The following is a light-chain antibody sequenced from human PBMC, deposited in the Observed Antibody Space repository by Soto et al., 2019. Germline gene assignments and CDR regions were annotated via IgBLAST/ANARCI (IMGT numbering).Light chain of an antibody. CDR3: CSYAGSSCYV. J-gene: IGLJ1*01. Sequence: QSALTQPASVSGSPGQSITIPCTGTSSDVGSYNLVSWYQQHPGKAPKLMIYEVSKRPSGVSNRFSGSKSGNTASLTISGLQAEDEADYYCCSYAGSSCYVFGTGTKLTVL. V-gene: IGLV2-23*02. CDR2: EVS. CDR1: SSDVGSYNL.